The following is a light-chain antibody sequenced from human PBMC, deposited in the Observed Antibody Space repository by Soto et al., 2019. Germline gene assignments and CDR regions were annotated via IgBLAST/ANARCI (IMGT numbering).Light chain of an antibody. Sequence: QSVLTQPPSASGTPGQRVTISCSGGSSNIGTNAVNWYQQLPGTAPKLLIYNNNQRPSGVPDRFSGSKSGTSASLAISGLQSEDEADYYCAAWDDGLTGYVFGTGTKVTVL. V-gene: IGLV1-44*01. J-gene: IGLJ1*01. CDR3: AAWDDGLTGYV. CDR2: NNN. CDR1: SSNIGTNA.